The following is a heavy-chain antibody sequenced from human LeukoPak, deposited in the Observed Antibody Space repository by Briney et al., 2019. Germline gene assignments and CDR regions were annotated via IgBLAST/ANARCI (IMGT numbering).Heavy chain of an antibody. V-gene: IGHV4-34*01. CDR2: INHSGST. Sequence: SETLSLTCAVYGGSFSGYYWSWIRQPPGKGLEWIGEINHSGSTNYNPSLKSRVTISVDTSKNQFSLKLSSVTAADTAVYYCARHIQIGYSSGWDLDYWGQGTLVTVSS. D-gene: IGHD6-19*01. J-gene: IGHJ4*02. CDR1: GGSFSGYY. CDR3: ARHIQIGYSSGWDLDY.